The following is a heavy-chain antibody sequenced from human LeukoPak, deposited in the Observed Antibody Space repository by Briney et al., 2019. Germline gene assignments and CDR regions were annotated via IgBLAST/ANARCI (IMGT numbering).Heavy chain of an antibody. CDR3: ARQGVATAIDY. CDR1: GGSISNYY. D-gene: IGHD2-21*02. V-gene: IGHV4-4*07. CDR2: ISASGNT. J-gene: IGHJ4*02. Sequence: SETLSLTCTVSGGSISNYYWSWIRQPAGKGLEWIGRISASGNTNHNPSLKSRVTMSVDTSMNLFALKLSSVTAADTAVYYCARQGVATAIDYWGQGTLVTVSS.